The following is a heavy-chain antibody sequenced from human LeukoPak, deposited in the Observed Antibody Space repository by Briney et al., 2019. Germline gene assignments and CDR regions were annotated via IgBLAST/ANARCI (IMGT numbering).Heavy chain of an antibody. V-gene: IGHV3-48*03. CDR3: ARDGYYGSGTIAGSDY. D-gene: IGHD3-10*01. J-gene: IGHJ4*02. CDR1: GFTPVSSD. CDR2: ISGTTGVT. Sequence: PGGSLRLSCAASGFTPVSSDMSWVRQAPGKGLDWISFISGTTGVTYYVDSVKGRFTISRDNAKNSLYLQMNSLRAEDTAIYYCARDGYYGSGTIAGSDYWSQGTLVTVSS.